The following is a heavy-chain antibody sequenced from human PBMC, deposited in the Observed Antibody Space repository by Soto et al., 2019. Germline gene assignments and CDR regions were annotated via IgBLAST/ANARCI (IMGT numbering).Heavy chain of an antibody. CDR2: LYWDDDK. CDR1: GFSLSTSGVG. D-gene: IGHD3-10*01. Sequence: QITLKESGPTLVKPTQTLTLTCTFSGFSLSTSGVGVGWIRQPPGKALEWLALLYWDDDKRYSPSLKSMLTIAKDPSKIPVVLTMTTMDPGDKASYYCARNRFQALWFGETIVANYNWFDPWGQGTLVTVSS. J-gene: IGHJ5*02. V-gene: IGHV2-5*02. CDR3: ARNRFQALWFGETIVANYNWFDP.